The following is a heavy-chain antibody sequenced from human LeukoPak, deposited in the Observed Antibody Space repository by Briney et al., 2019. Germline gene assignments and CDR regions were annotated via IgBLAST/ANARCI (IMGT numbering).Heavy chain of an antibody. Sequence: SETLSLTCTVSGGSISSGSYYWSWIRQPAGKGLEWIGRIYTSGSTNYNPSLKSRVTMSVDTSKNQFSLKLSSVTAADTAVYYCARARGVYCSSTSCDLTHDYYYYMDVWGKGTTVTVSS. CDR1: GGSISSGSYY. V-gene: IGHV4-61*02. D-gene: IGHD2-2*01. CDR2: IYTSGST. J-gene: IGHJ6*03. CDR3: ARARGVYCSSTSCDLTHDYYYYMDV.